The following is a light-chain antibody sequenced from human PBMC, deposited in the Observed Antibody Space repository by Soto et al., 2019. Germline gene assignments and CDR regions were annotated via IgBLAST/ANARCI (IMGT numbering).Light chain of an antibody. CDR1: TSNIGRST. CDR3: ATWNAGVFV. J-gene: IGLJ1*01. V-gene: IGLV1-44*01. CDR2: SNT. Sequence: QSVLAQPPSASGTPGQRVTISCSGSTSNIGRSTVSWYQQFPGAAPKLLIYSNTQRPLGVPVRFSGSKSDTSASLAISGLQSEDEADYYCATWNAGVFVFGIGTKFT.